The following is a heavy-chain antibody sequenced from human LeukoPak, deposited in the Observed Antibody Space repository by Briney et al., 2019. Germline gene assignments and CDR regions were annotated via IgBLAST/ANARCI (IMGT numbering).Heavy chain of an antibody. V-gene: IGHV3-74*01. J-gene: IGHJ4*02. D-gene: IGHD2-21*02. Sequence: PGGSLRLSCAASGFFFSNYWMSWVRQAQGKGLVWVSRINSDGSRTSYADSVKGRFTISRDNAKNTLYLQMNSPRAEDTAVYYCARGHIVVLTAPDYWGQGTLVTFSS. CDR2: INSDGSRT. CDR3: ARGHIVVLTAPDY. CDR1: GFFFSNYW.